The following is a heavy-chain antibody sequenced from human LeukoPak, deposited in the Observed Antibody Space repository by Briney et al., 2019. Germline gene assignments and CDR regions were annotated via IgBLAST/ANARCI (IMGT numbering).Heavy chain of an antibody. CDR3: AKSESFTVTTAFDY. J-gene: IGHJ4*02. V-gene: IGHV3-23*01. D-gene: IGHD4-17*01. CDR2: ISGSGGST. Sequence: GGSQRLSCAASGFTFSSYGMSWVRQAPGKGLEWVSAISGSGGSTYYADSVKGRFTISRDNSKNTLYLQMNSLRAEDTAVYYCAKSESFTVTTAFDYWGQGTLVTVSS. CDR1: GFTFSSYG.